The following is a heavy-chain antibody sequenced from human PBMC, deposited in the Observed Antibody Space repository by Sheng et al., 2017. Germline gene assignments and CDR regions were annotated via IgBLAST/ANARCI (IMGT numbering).Heavy chain of an antibody. CDR1: GGSINNYY. V-gene: IGHV4-59*01. CDR2: IYYSGST. Sequence: QVQLQESGPGLVKPSETLSLTCTVSGGSINNYYWSWIRQPPGEGLEWIGYIYYSGSTNYNPSLKSRVTISLDTSKNQLSLKLNSVTAADTAVYYCARTPSQVLHFEWWGQGTLVTVSS. J-gene: IGHJ4*02. CDR3: ARTPSQVLHFEW. D-gene: IGHD2-15*01.